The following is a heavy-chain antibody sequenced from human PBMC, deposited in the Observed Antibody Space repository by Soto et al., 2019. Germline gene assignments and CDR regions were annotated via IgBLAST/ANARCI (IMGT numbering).Heavy chain of an antibody. Sequence: PVKVRCEACGGTFSSYAISWVRQATGQGLEWMGGIIPIFGTANYAQKFQGRVTITADESTSTAYMELSSLRSEDTAVYYCARGGGYDSHDYYGMDVWGQGTTVTVSS. D-gene: IGHD5-12*01. CDR3: ARGGGYDSHDYYGMDV. J-gene: IGHJ6*02. V-gene: IGHV1-69*13. CDR2: IIPIFGTA. CDR1: GGTFSSYA.